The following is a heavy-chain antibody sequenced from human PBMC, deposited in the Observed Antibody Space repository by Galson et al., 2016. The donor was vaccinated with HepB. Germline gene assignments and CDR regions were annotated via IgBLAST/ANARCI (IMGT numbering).Heavy chain of an antibody. J-gene: IGHJ4*02. V-gene: IGHV1-3*01. CDR3: TRDLHPTEQLLWFGELLKY. Sequence: SVKVSCKASGYTFTTYYVHYVRQAPGQGLEWMGWINAGNGNTKYSQKFQGRVTITRDTSASTAYMELSSLRSEDTAVYYCTRDLHPTEQLLWFGELLKYWGQGTLVTVSS. CDR1: GYTFTTYY. D-gene: IGHD3-10*01. CDR2: INAGNGNT.